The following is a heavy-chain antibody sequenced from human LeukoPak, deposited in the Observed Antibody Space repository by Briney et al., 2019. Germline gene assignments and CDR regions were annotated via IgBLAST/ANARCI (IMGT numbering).Heavy chain of an antibody. V-gene: IGHV4-39*07. CDR3: ARDFMIAAFDI. D-gene: IGHD3-22*01. CDR1: GGSISSSSYY. Sequence: PSETLSLTCTVSGGSISSSSYYWGWIRQPPGKGLEWIGSIYYSGSTYYNPSLKSRVTISVDTSENQFSLKLSSVTAADTAVYYCARDFMIAAFDIWGQGTMVTVSS. J-gene: IGHJ3*02. CDR2: IYYSGST.